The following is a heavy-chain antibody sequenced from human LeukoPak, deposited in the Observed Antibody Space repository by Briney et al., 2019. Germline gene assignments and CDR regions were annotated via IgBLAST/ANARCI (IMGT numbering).Heavy chain of an antibody. D-gene: IGHD3-10*01. CDR1: RLTFSNYW. Sequence: GGSLRLSCAASRLTFSNYWMNWVRQAPGKGLEWVSSIGGGGSTTYYADSVRGRFTISRDNSKNSMYLQMSSLRAEDTAIYYCAEVESSYCRIWGQGTLVTVSS. CDR3: AEVESSYCRI. V-gene: IGHV3-23*01. J-gene: IGHJ4*02. CDR2: IGGGGSTT.